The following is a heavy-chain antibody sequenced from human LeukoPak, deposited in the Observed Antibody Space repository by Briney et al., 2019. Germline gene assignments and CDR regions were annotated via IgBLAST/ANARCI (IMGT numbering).Heavy chain of an antibody. CDR3: ATHGRITMVRGASAVGFDY. Sequence: SETLSLTCTVSGGSISSGGYYWSWVRQHPGKGREWIGYIYYSGRTYYNPSLKRRVTISVDTSKNQFSLKLSSVTAADTAVYYCATHGRITMVRGASAVGFDYWGQGTLVTVSS. V-gene: IGHV4-31*03. J-gene: IGHJ4*02. CDR2: IYYSGRT. CDR1: GGSISSGGYY. D-gene: IGHD3-10*01.